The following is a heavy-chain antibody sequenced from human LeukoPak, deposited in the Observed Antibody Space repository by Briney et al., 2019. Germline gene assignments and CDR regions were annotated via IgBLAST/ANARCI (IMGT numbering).Heavy chain of an antibody. CDR1: GGTFSSYA. CDR3: ARFPAAAGTIGFDP. Sequence: GASVKVSCKASGGTFSSYAISWVRQAPGQGLEWMGWISAYNGNTNYAQKLQGRVTMTTDTSTSTAYMELRSLRSDDTAVYYCARFPAAAGTIGFDPWGQGTLVTVSS. D-gene: IGHD6-13*01. V-gene: IGHV1-18*01. CDR2: ISAYNGNT. J-gene: IGHJ5*02.